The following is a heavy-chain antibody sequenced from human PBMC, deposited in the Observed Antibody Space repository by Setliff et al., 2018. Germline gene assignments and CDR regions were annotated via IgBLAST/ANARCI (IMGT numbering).Heavy chain of an antibody. V-gene: IGHV3-21*01. J-gene: IGHJ3*02. D-gene: IGHD5-12*01. CDR1: GFTFSSYS. CDR2: ISSSSSYI. CDR3: ARDEATSPGAFDI. Sequence: PGESLKISCAASGFTFSSYSMNWVRQAPGKGLEWVSSISSSSSYIYYADSVKGRFTISRDNAKNSLHLQMNSLRAEDTAVYYCARDEATSPGAFDIWGQGTMVTVSS.